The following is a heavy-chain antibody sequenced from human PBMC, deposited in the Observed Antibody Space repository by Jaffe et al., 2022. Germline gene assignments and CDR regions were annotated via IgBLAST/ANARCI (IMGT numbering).Heavy chain of an antibody. CDR3: AVDIVVVVAATGDDAFDI. CDR1: GFTFSSYG. J-gene: IGHJ3*02. V-gene: IGHV3-30*02. Sequence: QVQLVESGGGVVQPGGSLRLSCAASGFTFSSYGMHWVRQAPGKGLEWVAFIRYDGSNKYYADSVKGRFTISRDNSKNTLYLQMNSLRAEDTAVYYCAVDIVVVVAATGDDAFDIWGQGTMVTVSS. D-gene: IGHD2-15*01. CDR2: IRYDGSNK.